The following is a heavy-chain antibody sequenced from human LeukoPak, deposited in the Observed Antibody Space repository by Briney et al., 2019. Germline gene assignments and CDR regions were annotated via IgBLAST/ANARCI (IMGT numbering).Heavy chain of an antibody. CDR1: XYSFTSYW. CDR3: AIGIVGATYYFDY. D-gene: IGHD1-26*01. Sequence: KIXCKXSXYSFTSYWIGWVRQMPGKGLGWMGIIYPGDSDTRYIPSFQGQVTISADKSISTAYLQWSSLKASDTAMYYCAIGIVGATYYFDYWGQGTLVTVSS. CDR2: IYPGDSDT. J-gene: IGHJ4*02. V-gene: IGHV5-51*01.